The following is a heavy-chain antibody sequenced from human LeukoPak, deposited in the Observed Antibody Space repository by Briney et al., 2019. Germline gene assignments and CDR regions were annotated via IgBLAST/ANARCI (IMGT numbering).Heavy chain of an antibody. CDR3: ARAGNYYDSSGYFAHGWFDP. V-gene: IGHV1-69*01. Sequence: GASVKVSCKASGGTFSSYAISWVRQAPGQGLEWMGGIIPIFGTANYAQKFQGRVTITADESTSTAYMELSSLRSEDTAVYYCARAGNYYDSSGYFAHGWFDPWGQGTLVTVSS. CDR2: IIPIFGTA. D-gene: IGHD3-22*01. J-gene: IGHJ5*02. CDR1: GGTFSSYA.